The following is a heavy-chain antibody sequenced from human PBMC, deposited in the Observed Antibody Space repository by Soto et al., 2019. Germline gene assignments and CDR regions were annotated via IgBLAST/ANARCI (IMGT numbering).Heavy chain of an antibody. J-gene: IGHJ4*02. CDR2: IYYSGST. CDR3: ARARSYGDYDY. V-gene: IGHV4-61*08. Sequence: PSETLSLTCTVSGDSITNGGYYRSWIRQPPGKRLEWIGYIYYSGSTNYNPSLKSRVTISVDTSKNQFSLKLSSVTAADTAVYYCARARSYGDYDYWGQGTLVTVSS. CDR1: GDSITNGGYY. D-gene: IGHD4-17*01.